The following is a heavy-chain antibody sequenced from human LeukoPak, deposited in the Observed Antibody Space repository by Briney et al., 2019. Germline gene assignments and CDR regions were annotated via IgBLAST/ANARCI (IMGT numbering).Heavy chain of an antibody. D-gene: IGHD6-19*01. CDR3: ARSSSGGYYFDY. CDR2: ISSSGSTI. J-gene: IGHJ4*02. CDR1: GFTFSDYY. Sequence: GGSLRLSCAASGFTFSDYYMSWIRQAPGKGLEWVSYISSSGSTIYYADSVKGRFTISRDNSKNTLYLQMNSLRAEDTAVYYCARSSSGGYYFDYWGQGTLVTVSS. V-gene: IGHV3-11*01.